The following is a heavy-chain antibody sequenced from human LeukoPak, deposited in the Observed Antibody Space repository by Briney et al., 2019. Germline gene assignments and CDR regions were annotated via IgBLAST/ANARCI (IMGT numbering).Heavy chain of an antibody. CDR1: GFTFSSYW. D-gene: IGHD6-19*01. V-gene: IGHV3-74*01. CDR2: INSDGTST. CDR3: ASAVAGTRNAFGI. Sequence: GGSLRLSCAASGFTFSSYWMHWVRQTPGKGLIWVSRINSDGTSTYYADSVKGRFTISRDNAKNMLYLQMNSLRAEDTAVYYCASAVAGTRNAFGIWGQGTMVTVSS. J-gene: IGHJ3*02.